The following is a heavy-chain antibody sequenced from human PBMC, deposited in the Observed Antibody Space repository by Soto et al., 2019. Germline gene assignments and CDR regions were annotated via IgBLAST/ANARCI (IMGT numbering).Heavy chain of an antibody. CDR2: VYYRGSA. CDR1: GGSISSSSYY. V-gene: IGHV4-39*01. CDR3: ARINGYFDL. J-gene: IGHJ2*01. Sequence: QLQLQESGPGLVKPSETLSLTCTVSGGSISSSSYYWGWIRQPPGKGLKWIGSVYYRGSAYYNPSLKSRLTISVDTSKNQFSLKLSSVTAADTAVYYCARINGYFDLWGRGTLVTVSS. D-gene: IGHD3-16*01.